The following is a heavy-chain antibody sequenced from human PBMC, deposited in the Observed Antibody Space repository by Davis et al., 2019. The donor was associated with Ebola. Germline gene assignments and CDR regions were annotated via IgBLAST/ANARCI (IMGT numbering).Heavy chain of an antibody. CDR2: IIPIFGKT. V-gene: IGHV1-69*13. Sequence: AASVKVSCKASGGTFSGHAISWLRQAPGQGLDWMGGIIPIFGKTTYAHAQKFQGTVTITADEFMTTAFLELSSLRSDDTAVYYCARGDQLEVVDLFYYNYGVDVWGKGTSVTVSS. D-gene: IGHD2-15*01. J-gene: IGHJ6*04. CDR1: GGTFSGHA. CDR3: ARGDQLEVVDLFYYNYGVDV.